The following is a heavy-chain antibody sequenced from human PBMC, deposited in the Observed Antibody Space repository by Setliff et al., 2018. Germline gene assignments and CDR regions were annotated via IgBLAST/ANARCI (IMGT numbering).Heavy chain of an antibody. Sequence: PGGSLRLSCAASGITLSSYGMDWVRQAPGKGLEWVSFIQTNGNDKNYADSVKGRFTIYRDDSKNTLYLQMDSLRPEDTAIYYCAKMVGGSRSSGSCYFDYWGQGTLVTVSS. J-gene: IGHJ4*02. CDR3: AKMVGGSRSSGSCYFDY. CDR2: IQTNGNDK. CDR1: GITLSSYG. V-gene: IGHV3-30*02. D-gene: IGHD2-15*01.